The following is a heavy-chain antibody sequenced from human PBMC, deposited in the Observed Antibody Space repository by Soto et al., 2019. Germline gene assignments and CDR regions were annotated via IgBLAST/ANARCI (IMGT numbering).Heavy chain of an antibody. CDR1: GYTXNNSG. D-gene: IGHD3-22*01. CDR2: ISAKNGNP. J-gene: IGHJ4*02. V-gene: IGHV1-18*01. CDR3: EASVNYDSRGYLIYYFDY. Sequence: SXKVSYKTSGYTXNNSGSAWVRQAPGQGLEWMGWISAKNGNPNYAQNLQGRVTMTIDTSTTTAYMELRSLRSDDTAVYYCEASVNYDSRGYLIYYFDYWGQGTLVTVSS.